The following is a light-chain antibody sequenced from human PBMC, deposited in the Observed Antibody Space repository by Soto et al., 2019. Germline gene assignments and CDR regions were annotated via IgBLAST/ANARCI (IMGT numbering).Light chain of an antibody. CDR3: QQYGVSPIT. J-gene: IGKJ5*01. V-gene: IGKV3-20*01. Sequence: EIVLAQSPGTLSLSPGDRTTISCRARQSVSTSSLGWYQQKPGQAPRLLICGASSRATGIPDRFSGSGSGTDFTLTINRLEPEDFAVYYCQQYGVSPITFGQGTRLEIK. CDR2: GAS. CDR1: QSVSTSS.